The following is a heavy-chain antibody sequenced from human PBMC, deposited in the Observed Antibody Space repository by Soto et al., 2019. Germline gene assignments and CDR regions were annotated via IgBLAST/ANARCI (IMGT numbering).Heavy chain of an antibody. Sequence: LRLSCAASGFTFSSYAMSWVRQAPGKGLEWVSAISGSGGSTYYADSVKGRFTISRDNSKNTLYLQMNSLRAEDTAVYYCAKEYYYDSSGYYYFDYWGQGTLVTVSS. CDR2: ISGSGGST. CDR3: AKEYYYDSSGYYYFDY. J-gene: IGHJ4*02. D-gene: IGHD3-22*01. CDR1: GFTFSSYA. V-gene: IGHV3-23*01.